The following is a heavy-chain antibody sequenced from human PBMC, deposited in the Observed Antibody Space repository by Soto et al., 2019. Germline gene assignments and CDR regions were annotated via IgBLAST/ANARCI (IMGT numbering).Heavy chain of an antibody. CDR3: AREETLDSTAFDI. Sequence: QVQLVESGGGVVQPGRSLRLSCAASGFTFSSYAMHWVRQAPVKGLEWVAVISYDGSNKYYADSVKGRFTISRDNSKNTLYLQMNSLRAEDTAVYYFAREETLDSTAFDIWGQGTMVTVSS. CDR1: GFTFSSYA. V-gene: IGHV3-30-3*01. CDR2: ISYDGSNK. J-gene: IGHJ3*02. D-gene: IGHD6-13*01.